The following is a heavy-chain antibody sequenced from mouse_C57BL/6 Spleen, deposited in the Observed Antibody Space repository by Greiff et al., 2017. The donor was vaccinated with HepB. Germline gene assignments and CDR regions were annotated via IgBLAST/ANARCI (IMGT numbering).Heavy chain of an antibody. J-gene: IGHJ3*01. CDR1: GYTFTSYW. D-gene: IGHD2-5*01. V-gene: IGHV1-50*01. CDR3: ARKGNSKPFAY. CDR2: IDPSDSYT. Sequence: VQLQQPGAELVKPGASVKLSCKASGYTFTSYWMQWVKQRPGQGLEWIGEIDPSDSYTNYNQKFKGKATLTVDTSSSTAYMQLSSLTSEDSAVYYCARKGNSKPFAYWGQGTLVTVSA.